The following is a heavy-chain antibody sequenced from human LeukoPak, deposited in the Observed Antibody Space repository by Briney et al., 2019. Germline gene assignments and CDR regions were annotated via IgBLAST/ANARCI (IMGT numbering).Heavy chain of an antibody. V-gene: IGHV4-4*07. J-gene: IGHJ3*02. Sequence: PSETLSLTCTVSGGSISSYYWSWIRQPAGKGLEWIGRIYTRGSTNYNPSLKSRVTMSVDTSKNQFSLKLSSVTAADTAVYYCARESPWGIAAAGPYGAFDIWGQGTMVTVSS. CDR3: ARESPWGIAAAGPYGAFDI. CDR2: IYTRGST. CDR1: GGSISSYY. D-gene: IGHD6-13*01.